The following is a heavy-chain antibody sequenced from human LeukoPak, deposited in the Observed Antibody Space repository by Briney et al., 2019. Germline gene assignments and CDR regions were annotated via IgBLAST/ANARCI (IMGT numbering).Heavy chain of an antibody. CDR2: ITGSGGST. V-gene: IGHV3-23*01. Sequence: PGGSLRLACVASGFTFSSYPMAWVRQAPGKGLEWVSVITGSGGSTHYADSVKGRFTISRDNSKNTLYLQMNSLRAEDTAVYYCARAGDTALGAVDYWGQGTLVTVSS. J-gene: IGHJ4*02. CDR1: GFTFSSYP. D-gene: IGHD5-18*01. CDR3: ARAGDTALGAVDY.